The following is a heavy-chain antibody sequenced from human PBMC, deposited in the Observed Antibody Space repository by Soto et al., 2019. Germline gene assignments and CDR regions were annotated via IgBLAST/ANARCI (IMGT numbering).Heavy chain of an antibody. J-gene: IGHJ3*02. D-gene: IGHD3-3*02. V-gene: IGHV3-15*07. CDR2: IKSKTDGGTT. Sequence: GGSLRLSCAASGFTFSNAWMNWVRQAPGKGLEWVGRIKSKTDGGTTDYAAPVKGRFTISRDDSKNTLYLKMNSLKTEDTSVYYCTTDIPAAGIYAFDIWGQGTMVTVSS. CDR3: TTDIPAAGIYAFDI. CDR1: GFTFSNAW.